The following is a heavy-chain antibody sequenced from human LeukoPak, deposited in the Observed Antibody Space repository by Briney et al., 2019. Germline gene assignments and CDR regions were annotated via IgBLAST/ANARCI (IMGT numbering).Heavy chain of an antibody. D-gene: IGHD3-22*01. V-gene: IGHV3-20*04. CDR1: GFTFDDYG. CDR3: ARVVGYYYDSSGYYGPYYFDY. J-gene: IGHJ4*02. Sequence: GGSLRLPCAASGFTFDDYGMSWVRQAPGKGLEWVSGINWNGGSTGYADSVKGRFTISRDNAKNSLCLQMNSLRAEDTALYYCARVVGYYYDSSGYYGPYYFDYWGQGTLVTVSS. CDR2: INWNGGST.